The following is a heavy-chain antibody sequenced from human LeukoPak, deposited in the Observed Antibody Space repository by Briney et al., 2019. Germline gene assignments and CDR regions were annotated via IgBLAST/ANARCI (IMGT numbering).Heavy chain of an antibody. CDR3: AKELPYYYDSSGYWPDAFDI. V-gene: IGHV3-23*01. Sequence: GGSLRPSCAASGFTFSSYPMSWVRQAPGKGLEWVSGISGSGGSTYCRDSVKGRFTIPRDNSKNTLYLQMTSLRADDTAVYYCAKELPYYYDSSGYWPDAFDIWGQGTMVTVSS. CDR1: GFTFSSYP. D-gene: IGHD3-22*01. CDR2: ISGSGGST. J-gene: IGHJ3*02.